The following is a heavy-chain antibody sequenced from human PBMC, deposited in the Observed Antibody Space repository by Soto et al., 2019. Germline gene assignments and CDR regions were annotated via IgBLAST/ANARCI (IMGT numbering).Heavy chain of an antibody. CDR1: GGSFSGYY. CDR2: INHSGST. J-gene: IGHJ4*02. V-gene: IGHV4-34*01. CDR3: ARGGAHAPYYDFWSGYYKTPPHY. Sequence: KPSETLSLTCAVYGGSFSGYYWSWIRQPPGKGLEWIGEINHSGSTNYNPSLKSRVTISVDTSKNQFSLKLSSVTAADTAVYYCARGGAHAPYYDFWSGYYKTPPHYWGQGTLVTVSS. D-gene: IGHD3-3*01.